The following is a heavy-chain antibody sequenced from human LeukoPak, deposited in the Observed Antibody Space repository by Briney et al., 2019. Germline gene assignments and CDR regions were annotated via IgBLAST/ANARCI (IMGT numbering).Heavy chain of an antibody. D-gene: IGHD3-22*01. CDR3: ARVPYYYDLIGSSFDG. V-gene: IGHV4-39*02. CDR2: IYYTGST. CDR1: GDFISRSGYY. J-gene: IGHJ2*01. Sequence: SETLSLTCPVSGDFISRSGYYWAWIRLPPGKGLEWIGNIYYTGSTSYNSSLKSRVIMSVDTSKNHFSLNLSSVTAADTAVYYCARVPYYYDLIGSSFDGWGRGAVVTVSS.